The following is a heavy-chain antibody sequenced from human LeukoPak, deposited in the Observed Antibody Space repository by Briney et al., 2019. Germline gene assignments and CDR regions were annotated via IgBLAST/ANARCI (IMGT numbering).Heavy chain of an antibody. CDR1: GYSISSGYY. V-gene: IGHV4-38-2*01. CDR2: IHHSGST. CDR3: ARFARGDLYNWFDP. J-gene: IGHJ5*02. D-gene: IGHD3-3*01. Sequence: PSETLSLTCAVSGYSISSGYYWGWIRQPPGKGLEWIGTIHHSGSTYYNPSLKSRVTISVDTSNNQFSLKLSSVTAAGTAVYYCARFARGDLYNWFDPWGQGTLVTVSS.